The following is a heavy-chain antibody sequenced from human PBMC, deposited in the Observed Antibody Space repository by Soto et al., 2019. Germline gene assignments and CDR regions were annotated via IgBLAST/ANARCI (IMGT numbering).Heavy chain of an antibody. Sequence: PSETLSLTCTVSGDSFSNYYCNWVRKSAGKGLEWIGRIYPTGSTTYNPSLKSRLTMSVDTSKNQLSLRLTSMTAADTAVYYCATGRSEVVPGAMDTWGQGTLVTVSS. CDR1: GDSFSNYY. CDR2: IYPTGST. D-gene: IGHD2-2*01. CDR3: ATGRSEVVPGAMDT. J-gene: IGHJ5*02. V-gene: IGHV4-4*07.